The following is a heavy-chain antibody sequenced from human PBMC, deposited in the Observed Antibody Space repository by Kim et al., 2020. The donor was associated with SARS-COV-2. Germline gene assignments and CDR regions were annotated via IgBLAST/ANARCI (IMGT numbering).Heavy chain of an antibody. V-gene: IGHV4-34*01. D-gene: IGHD2-15*01. CDR1: GGSFSGYY. Sequence: SETLSLTCAVYGGSFSGYYWSWIRQPPGKGLEWIGEINHSGSTNYNPSLKSRVTISVDTSKNQFSLKLSSVTAADTAVYYCARGRGYCSGGSCYIGYYFDYWGQGTLVTVSS. CDR2: INHSGST. J-gene: IGHJ4*02. CDR3: ARGRGYCSGGSCYIGYYFDY.